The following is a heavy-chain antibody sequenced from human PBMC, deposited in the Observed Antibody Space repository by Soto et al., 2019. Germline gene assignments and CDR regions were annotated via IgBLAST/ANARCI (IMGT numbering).Heavy chain of an antibody. CDR1: GFSFSDYA. CDR2: ISPAGTNQ. D-gene: IGHD6-6*01. CDR3: ARENSRISPRLFQH. V-gene: IGHV3-30-3*01. Sequence: GXSLRRGCVHSGFSFSDYAMHWSRQAPGKGLEWVALISPAGTNQYYADSAKGRFTISRDNSKNALYLQMNSLRPEDTGLYYCARENSRISPRLFQHWGHGTLVTV. J-gene: IGHJ1*01.